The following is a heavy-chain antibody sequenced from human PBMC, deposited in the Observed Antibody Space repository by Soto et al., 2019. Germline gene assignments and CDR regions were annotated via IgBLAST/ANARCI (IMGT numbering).Heavy chain of an antibody. CDR2: IYPGDSDT. J-gene: IGHJ6*03. D-gene: IGHD6-13*01. Sequence: GESLKISCKGSGYSFTSYWIGWVRQMPGKGLEWMGIIYPGDSDTRYSPSFQGQVTISADKSISTAYLQWSSLKASDTAMYYCARLAAAGPSGYYYYMDVWGKGTTVTVSS. CDR3: ARLAAAGPSGYYYYMDV. V-gene: IGHV5-51*01. CDR1: GYSFTSYW.